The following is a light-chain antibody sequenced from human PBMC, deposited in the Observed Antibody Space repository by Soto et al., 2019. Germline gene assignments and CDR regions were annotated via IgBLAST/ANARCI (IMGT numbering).Light chain of an antibody. Sequence: QSVLTQPPSVSGSPGQSVTISCTGTSSDVGSYNRVSWYQQPPGTAPKLMIYGVNNRPSGVPDRFSGSKSGNTASLTIPGLRGEDEGDYYCASYSRTSTIVLFGGGTKVTVL. CDR3: ASYSRTSTIVL. V-gene: IGLV2-18*02. CDR2: GVN. J-gene: IGLJ3*02. CDR1: SSDVGSYNR.